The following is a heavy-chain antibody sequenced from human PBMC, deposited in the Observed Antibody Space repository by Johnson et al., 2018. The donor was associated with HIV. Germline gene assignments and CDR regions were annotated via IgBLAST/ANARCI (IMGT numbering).Heavy chain of an antibody. V-gene: IGHV3-33*08. CDR3: TTWPYYYDTSADAFDI. CDR2: IRYDGSNK. Sequence: QVLLVESGGGVVQPGRSVRLSCAASGFTFSSYAMHWVRQAPGKGLEWVAFIRYDGSNKYYADSVKGRFTISRDNSKNTLYLQMNSLKTEDTAVYYCTTWPYYYDTSADAFDIWGQGTMVTVSS. D-gene: IGHD3-22*01. J-gene: IGHJ3*02. CDR1: GFTFSSYA.